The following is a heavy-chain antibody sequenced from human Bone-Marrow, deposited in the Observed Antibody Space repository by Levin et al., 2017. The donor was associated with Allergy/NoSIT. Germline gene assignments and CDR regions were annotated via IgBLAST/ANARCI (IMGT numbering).Heavy chain of an antibody. CDR3: AKDRSLERRGIFDY. D-gene: IGHD1-1*01. Sequence: ASVKVSCAASGFTFSSYAMSWVRQAPWKGLEWVSGISGSGGETYYADSVKGRFTISRDNSKNTLYLQMNSLRAEDTAVYFCAKDRSLERRGIFDYWGQGTLVTVSS. V-gene: IGHV3-23*01. CDR1: GFTFSSYA. J-gene: IGHJ4*02. CDR2: ISGSGGET.